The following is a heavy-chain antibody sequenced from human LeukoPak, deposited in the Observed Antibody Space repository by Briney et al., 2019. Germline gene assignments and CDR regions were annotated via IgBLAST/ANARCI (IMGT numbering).Heavy chain of an antibody. V-gene: IGHV4-59*01. J-gene: IGHJ4*02. CDR1: GVSISSYY. Sequence: SGILSLTCTVSGVSISSYYRSWIRQPPGKGLEWIGYIYYSGSTNYYPSLKSRVTISVDTSKNQSSLKLSSLTAADTGVYYSARVKGGGWYYDYWGQGTLVTVS. CDR2: IYYSGST. D-gene: IGHD4-23*01. CDR3: ARVKGGGWYYDY.